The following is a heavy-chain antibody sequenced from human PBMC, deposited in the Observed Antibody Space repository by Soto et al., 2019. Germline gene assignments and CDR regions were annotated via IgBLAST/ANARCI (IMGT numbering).Heavy chain of an antibody. J-gene: IGHJ5*02. CDR1: GFTFSASA. D-gene: IGHD6-6*01. V-gene: IGHV3-73*01. CDR3: PRPRGSSKWLDP. CDR2: IRSKTNDYAT. Sequence: EVQLVESGGGLVQPGGSLKLSCAASGFTFSASAMHWVRQASGKGLEWLGRIRSKTNDYATAYAASVEGRFTISRDDSQNMAYLQMNSLKSEDTAVYYCPRPRGSSKWLDPWGQGILVIVSS.